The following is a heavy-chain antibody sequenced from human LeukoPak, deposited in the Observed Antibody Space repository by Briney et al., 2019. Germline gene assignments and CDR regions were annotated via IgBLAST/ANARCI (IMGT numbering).Heavy chain of an antibody. CDR1: GGTFSSYA. V-gene: IGHV1-69*06. CDR3: ARAGYGDYREGLYDFDI. CDR2: IIPIFGTA. Sequence: GASVKVSCKASGGTFSSYAISWVRQAPGQGLEWMGGIIPIFGTANYAQKFQGRVTITADKSTSTAYMELSSLRSEDTAVYYCARAGYGDYREGLYDFDIWGQGTMVTVSS. J-gene: IGHJ3*02. D-gene: IGHD4-17*01.